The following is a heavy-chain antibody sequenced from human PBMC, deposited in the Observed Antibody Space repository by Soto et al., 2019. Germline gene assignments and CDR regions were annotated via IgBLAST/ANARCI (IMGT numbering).Heavy chain of an antibody. CDR3: AKEIVGATYFDY. CDR2: SSGSGGST. J-gene: IGHJ4*02. V-gene: IGHV3-23*01. Sequence: GGSLRLSCAASGFTFSSYALSWVRQAPGKGLEWVSASSGSGGSTYYADSVKGRFTISRDNSKNTLYLQMNSLRAEDTAVYYCAKEIVGATYFDYWGQGTLVTVSS. CDR1: GFTFSSYA. D-gene: IGHD1-26*01.